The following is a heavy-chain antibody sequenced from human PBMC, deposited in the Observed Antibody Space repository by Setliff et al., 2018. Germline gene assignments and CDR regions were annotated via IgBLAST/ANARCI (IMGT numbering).Heavy chain of an antibody. D-gene: IGHD3-22*01. J-gene: IGHJ4*02. V-gene: IGHV4-39*01. CDR1: GDSISRSTYY. CDR2: VDHSGNT. Sequence: SETLSLTCTVSGDSISRSTYYWGWIRQSPGKGLDWIGTVDHSGNTFYNPSLKSRVTISVDTSKNQLSLELASMTAADTAVYYCARRDSTGYYGYSFDFWGQGTLVTVSS. CDR3: ARRDSTGYYGYSFDF.